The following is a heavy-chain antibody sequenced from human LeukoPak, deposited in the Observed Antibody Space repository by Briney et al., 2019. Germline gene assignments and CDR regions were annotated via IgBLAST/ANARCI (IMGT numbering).Heavy chain of an antibody. CDR3: AVSVVVPAAMIRFDP. D-gene: IGHD2-2*01. J-gene: IGHJ5*02. CDR2: IYHSGST. Sequence: SETLSLTCAVSGYSISSGYYWGWIRQPPGKGLEWIGSIYHSGSTYYNPSLKSRVTISVDTSKNQSSLKLSSVTAADTAVYYCAVSVVVPAAMIRFDPWGQGTLVTVSS. CDR1: GYSISSGYY. V-gene: IGHV4-38-2*01.